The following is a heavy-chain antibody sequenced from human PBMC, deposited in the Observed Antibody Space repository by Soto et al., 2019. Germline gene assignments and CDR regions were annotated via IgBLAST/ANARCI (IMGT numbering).Heavy chain of an antibody. D-gene: IGHD2-15*01. CDR2: IYYSGST. CDR1: GGSISSYY. Sequence: SETLSLTCTVSGGSISSYYWSWIRQPPGKGLEWIGYIYYSGSTYYNPSLKSRVTISVDTSKNQFSLKLSSVTAADTAVYYCARLARGNPFAYWGQGTLVPVSS. CDR3: ARLARGNPFAY. J-gene: IGHJ4*02. V-gene: IGHV4-59*08.